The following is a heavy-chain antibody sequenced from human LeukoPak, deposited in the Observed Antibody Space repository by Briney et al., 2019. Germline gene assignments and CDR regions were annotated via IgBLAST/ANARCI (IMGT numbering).Heavy chain of an antibody. CDR2: FYYSGST. D-gene: IGHD6-25*01. J-gene: IGHJ4*02. CDR1: GGSISRYY. Sequence: SSETLSLTCTVSGGSISRYYWSWIRQPPGKGLEWIGYFYYSGSTNYNPSLKSRVTISVDTSKNQFSLKLSSVSAADTAVYYCARDDNSGSFDHWGQGTLVTVSS. V-gene: IGHV4-59*01. CDR3: ARDDNSGSFDH.